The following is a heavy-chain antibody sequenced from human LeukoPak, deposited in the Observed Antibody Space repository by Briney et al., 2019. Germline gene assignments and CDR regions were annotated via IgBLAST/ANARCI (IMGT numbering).Heavy chain of an antibody. Sequence: GGSLRLSCAASGFTFSNYWMSWVRQAPAKGLEWVANIKQYGSEQYYVDSVKGRFTISRDNAKNSLYLQMNSLSAEDTAVYYCARMGYCSSTSCPPLTRMDVWGQGTTVTVSS. D-gene: IGHD2-2*01. CDR1: GFTFSNYW. CDR3: ARMGYCSSTSCPPLTRMDV. V-gene: IGHV3-7*01. CDR2: IKQYGSEQ. J-gene: IGHJ6*02.